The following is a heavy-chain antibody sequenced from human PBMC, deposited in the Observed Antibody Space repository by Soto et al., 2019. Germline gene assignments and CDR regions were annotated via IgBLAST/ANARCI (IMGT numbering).Heavy chain of an antibody. Sequence: PGESLKISCKGSGYSFTNYWIGWVRQMPGKGLGWMGIIYPGDSDTRYSPSFQGQVTISVDKSIRTAYLQWSSLKASDTAMYFCAVSAARPRYYFCGMDVWGQGTTVTVSS. CDR2: IYPGDSDT. V-gene: IGHV5-51*01. CDR3: AVSAARPRYYFCGMDV. J-gene: IGHJ6*02. CDR1: GYSFTNYW. D-gene: IGHD6-6*01.